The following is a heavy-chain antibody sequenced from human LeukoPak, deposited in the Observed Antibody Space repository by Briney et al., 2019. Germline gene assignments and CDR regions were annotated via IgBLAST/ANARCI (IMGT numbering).Heavy chain of an antibody. Sequence: SETLSLTCVVSGVSISSSYWSWIRQPPGKGLEWIGYIFYSGSTHSNPSPRSRVTISMDTSNNQFSLKLTSVTAADTAVYYCARHRAYYDSGPFDYWGQGSLVTVSS. D-gene: IGHD3-16*01. CDR3: ARHRAYYDSGPFDY. CDR2: IFYSGST. CDR1: GVSISSSY. J-gene: IGHJ4*02. V-gene: IGHV4-59*08.